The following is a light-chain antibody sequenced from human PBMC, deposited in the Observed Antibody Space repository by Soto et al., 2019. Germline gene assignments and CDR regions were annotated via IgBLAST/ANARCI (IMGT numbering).Light chain of an antibody. J-gene: IGLJ1*01. CDR2: EVS. CDR1: SSDVGGYNY. V-gene: IGLV2-14*01. Sequence: QSVLTQPASVSGSPGQSITISCAGTSSDVGGYNYVSWYQPHPGKVPKLMIYEVSNRPSGVSNRFSGSKSGNTASLTIPGLQAEDGADYYCSSYTSSSTYVFGTGTKVTVL. CDR3: SSYTSSSTYV.